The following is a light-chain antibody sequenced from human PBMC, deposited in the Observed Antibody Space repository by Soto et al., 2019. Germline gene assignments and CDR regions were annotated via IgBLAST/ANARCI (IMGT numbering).Light chain of an antibody. CDR1: FNDVGGYSY. Sequence: QSALTQPPSASGSPGQSVTISCTGTFNDVGGYSYVSWYQQHPGKAPKVIIYEVSSRPSGVSYRFSGSKSGNTAFLTISGLQAEDESHYYCSSCTTSDTLVFGGGTKLTVL. CDR2: EVS. V-gene: IGLV2-14*01. J-gene: IGLJ2*01. CDR3: SSCTTSDTLV.